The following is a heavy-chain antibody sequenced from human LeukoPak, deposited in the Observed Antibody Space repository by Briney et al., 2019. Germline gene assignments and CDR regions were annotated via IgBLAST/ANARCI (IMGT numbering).Heavy chain of an antibody. V-gene: IGHV3-30*02. CDR2: IRYDGSNK. CDR1: GFTFSSYG. CDR3: ARGYYYYMDV. J-gene: IGHJ6*03. Sequence: GGSLRLSCAASGFTFSSYGMHWVRQAPGKGLEWVAFIRYDGSNKYYADSVKGRFTISRDNSRNTLYLQMNSLRAEDTALYYCARGYYYYMDVWGKGITVTVSS.